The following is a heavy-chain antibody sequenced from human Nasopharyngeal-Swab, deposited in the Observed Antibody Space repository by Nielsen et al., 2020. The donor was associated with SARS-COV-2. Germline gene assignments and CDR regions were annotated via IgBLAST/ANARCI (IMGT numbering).Heavy chain of an antibody. J-gene: IGHJ6*02. Sequence: SLKISCAASGFTFSSYGMHWVRQAPGKGLEWVAVISYDGSNKYYADSVKGRFTISRDNSKNTLYLQMNSLRAEDTAVYYCAKDGTYYDFWSGYYTGIDYYYGMDVWGQGTTVTVSS. CDR3: AKDGTYYDFWSGYYTGIDYYYGMDV. CDR2: ISYDGSNK. CDR1: GFTFSSYG. V-gene: IGHV3-30*18. D-gene: IGHD3-3*01.